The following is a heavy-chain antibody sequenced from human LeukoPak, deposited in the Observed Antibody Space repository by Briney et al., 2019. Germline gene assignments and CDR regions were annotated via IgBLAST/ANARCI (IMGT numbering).Heavy chain of an antibody. Sequence: GSSVKVSCKASGGTFSSYAISWVRQAPGQGLEWMGGIIPIFGTANYAQKFQGRVTITADESTSTAYMELSSLRSEGTAVYYCARSDLGYCSSTSCYASEGYYYYGMDVWGKGTTVTVSS. D-gene: IGHD2-2*01. CDR3: ARSDLGYCSSTSCYASEGYYYYGMDV. J-gene: IGHJ6*04. V-gene: IGHV1-69*01. CDR1: GGTFSSYA. CDR2: IIPIFGTA.